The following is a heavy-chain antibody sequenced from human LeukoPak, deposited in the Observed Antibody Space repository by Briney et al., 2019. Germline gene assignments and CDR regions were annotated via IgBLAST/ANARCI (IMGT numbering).Heavy chain of an antibody. V-gene: IGHV3-74*01. CDR3: ARGTYSSSRDFDY. CDR1: GFTFSSYW. Sequence: PGGSLRLSCAASGFTFSSYWMHWVRQAPGKGLMWVSGINSDGSSTSYADSVKGRFTISRDNAKNTLSLQMNSLRAEDTAVYYCARGTYSSSRDFDYWGQGTLVTVSS. J-gene: IGHJ4*02. D-gene: IGHD6-6*01. CDR2: INSDGSST.